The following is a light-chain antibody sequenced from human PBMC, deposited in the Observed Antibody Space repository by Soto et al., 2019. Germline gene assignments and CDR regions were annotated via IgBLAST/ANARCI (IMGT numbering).Light chain of an antibody. CDR1: QGIRND. CDR2: AAS. Sequence: DIQMTQSPSSLSASVGDRVTITCRSSQGIRNDLGWYQQKAGKAPTRLLYAASSLQSGVQSRFNVSGSGSEFALKISSLQREDLATAYCLQHNGYPLTFGGGTKVEIK. J-gene: IGKJ4*01. V-gene: IGKV1-17*01. CDR3: LQHNGYPLT.